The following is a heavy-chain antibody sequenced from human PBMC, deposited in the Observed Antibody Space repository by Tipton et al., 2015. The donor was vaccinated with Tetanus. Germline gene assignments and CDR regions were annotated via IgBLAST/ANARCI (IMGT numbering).Heavy chain of an antibody. V-gene: IGHV4-31*02. J-gene: IGHJ1*01. CDR2: IFYTGST. CDR3: ATLVSTVDLTMYFAS. CDR1: GFSLSSGAYY. D-gene: IGHD2-8*01. Sequence: LRLSCSVSGFSLSSGAYYWTWIRQHPGKGLEWLGSIFYTGSTYYNPSLKSRLTISVETSKDQFSLELTSVTAADTAVYYCATLVSTVDLTMYFASWGQGIQVTVSS.